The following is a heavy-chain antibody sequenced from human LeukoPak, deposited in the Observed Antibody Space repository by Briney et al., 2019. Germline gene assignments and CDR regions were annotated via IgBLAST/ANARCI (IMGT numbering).Heavy chain of an antibody. CDR2: IYYSGST. J-gene: IGHJ2*01. D-gene: IGHD3-22*01. CDR3: ARVYYDSSGYYYIYWYFDL. CDR1: GGSISSSSYY. Sequence: SETLSLTCTVSGGSISSSSYYWGWIRQPPGKGLEWIGSIYYSGSTYYNPSLKSRVTISVDTSKNQFSLKLSSVTAADTAVYYCARVYYDSSGYYYIYWYFDLWGRGTLVTVSS. V-gene: IGHV4-39*07.